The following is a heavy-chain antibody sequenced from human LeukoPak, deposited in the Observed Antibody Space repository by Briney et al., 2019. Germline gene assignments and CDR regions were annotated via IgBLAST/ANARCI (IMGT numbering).Heavy chain of an antibody. CDR1: GGSISNFY. CDR3: ASIDQVETTMGGYYFDY. CDR2: IYYSGST. D-gene: IGHD5-18*01. V-gene: IGHV4-59*01. J-gene: IGHJ4*02. Sequence: PSETLSLTCTVSGGSISNFYWRWLRQPPGKGLEWIGYIYYSGSTNYNPFPKSRVTISVDTSKNQFSLKLISVTAADTAVYYCASIDQVETTMGGYYFDYWGQGTLVTVSS.